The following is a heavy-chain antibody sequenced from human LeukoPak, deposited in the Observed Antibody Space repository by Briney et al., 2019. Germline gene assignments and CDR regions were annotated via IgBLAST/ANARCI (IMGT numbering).Heavy chain of an antibody. V-gene: IGHV4-34*01. Sequence: PSETLSLTCAVYGGSFSGYYWSWIRQPPGKGLEWIGEINHSGSTNYNPSLKSRVTISVDTSKNQSSLKLSSVTAADTAVYYCARDKAATIKGFDYWGQGTLVTVSS. CDR3: ARDKAATIKGFDY. CDR1: GGSFSGYY. J-gene: IGHJ4*02. CDR2: INHSGST. D-gene: IGHD5-12*01.